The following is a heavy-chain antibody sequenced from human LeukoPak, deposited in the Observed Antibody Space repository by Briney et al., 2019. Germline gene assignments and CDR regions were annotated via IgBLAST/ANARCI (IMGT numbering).Heavy chain of an antibody. J-gene: IGHJ5*02. CDR3: ARGTDDGDNWFDP. D-gene: IGHD3/OR15-3a*01. CDR2: ITWNGGST. CDR1: GFTFDDYG. V-gene: IGHV3-20*04. Sequence: GGSLRLSCAASGFTFDDYGMSWVRQAPGKGLELVSGITWNGGSTGYADSAKGRFTISRDNAKNSLYLQMNSLRAEDTALYYCARGTDDGDNWFDPWGQGTLVTVSS.